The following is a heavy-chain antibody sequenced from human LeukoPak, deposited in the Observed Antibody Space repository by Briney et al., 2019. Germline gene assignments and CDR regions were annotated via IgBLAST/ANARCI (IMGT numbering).Heavy chain of an antibody. CDR2: IYHSGST. CDR1: GGSISSGGYS. Sequence: SETLSLTCAVSGGSISSGGYSWSWIRQPPGKGLEWIGYIYHSGSTYYNPSLKSRVTISVDRSKNQFSLKLSSVTAADTAVYYCAREPNYYDSSGYFDYWGQGTLVTVSS. J-gene: IGHJ4*02. V-gene: IGHV4-30-2*01. D-gene: IGHD3-22*01. CDR3: AREPNYYDSSGYFDY.